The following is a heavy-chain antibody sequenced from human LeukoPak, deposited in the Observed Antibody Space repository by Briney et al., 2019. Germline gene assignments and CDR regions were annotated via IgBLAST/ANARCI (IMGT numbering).Heavy chain of an antibody. V-gene: IGHV3-23*01. D-gene: IGHD6-19*01. CDR1: GGSISSGGYY. J-gene: IGHJ4*02. CDR3: AKFRADSSGWPFDY. Sequence: ETLSLTCTVSGGSISSGGYYWSWVRQAPGKGLEWVSSISGTSGNTYYADSVKGRFAISKDNSKDTLYLQMNSLRAEDTAIYYCAKFRADSSGWPFDYWGQGTLVTVSS. CDR2: ISGTSGNT.